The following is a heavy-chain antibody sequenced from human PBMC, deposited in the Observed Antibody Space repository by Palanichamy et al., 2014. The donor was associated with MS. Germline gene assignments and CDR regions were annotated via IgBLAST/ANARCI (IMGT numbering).Heavy chain of an antibody. CDR3: ARASTTSSGWYDAFHI. CDR2: TYYRSKWYN. V-gene: IGHV6-1*01. CDR1: SNTAA. D-gene: IGHD6-19*01. J-gene: IGHJ3*02. Sequence: SNTAAWNWIRQSPSRGLEWLGRTYYRSKWYNDYALSVKSRITINPDTSKNQLSLQLNSVSPEDTAVYYCARASTTSSGWYDAFHIWGLGTMVTVSS.